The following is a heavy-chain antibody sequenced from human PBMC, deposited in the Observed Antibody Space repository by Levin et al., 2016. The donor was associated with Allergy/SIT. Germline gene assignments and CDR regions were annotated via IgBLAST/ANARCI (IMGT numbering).Heavy chain of an antibody. D-gene: IGHD3-16*01. Sequence: SQTLSLTCAVYGGTFNDYFWNWIRQPPGKGLEWIGEINHSGTTNYNPSLRSRVTISVDTSKRQFSLKMNSVTAADTAVFYCARGLWYGGSRWFDPWGQGTLVTVSS. CDR2: INHSGTT. J-gene: IGHJ5*02. CDR3: ARGLWYGGSRWFDP. CDR1: GGTFNDYF. V-gene: IGHV4-34*01.